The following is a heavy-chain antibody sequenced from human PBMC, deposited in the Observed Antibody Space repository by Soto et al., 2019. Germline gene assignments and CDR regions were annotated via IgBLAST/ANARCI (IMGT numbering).Heavy chain of an antibody. CDR3: ARRVNGYFDY. CDR1: GFGFRDYT. Sequence: GGSLRLSCAASGFGFRDYTMSWVRQAPGKVLESISVILSNYNTYYTDSVRGRFTISRDSSNNMLYLGMNSLRAEDTAVYYCARRVNGYFDYWGQGA. CDR2: ILSNYNT. D-gene: IGHD2-8*01. V-gene: IGHV3-23*05. J-gene: IGHJ4*02.